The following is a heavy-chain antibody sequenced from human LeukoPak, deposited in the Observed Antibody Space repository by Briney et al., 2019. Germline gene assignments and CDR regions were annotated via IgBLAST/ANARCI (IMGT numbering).Heavy chain of an antibody. Sequence: GGSLRLSCAASGFTFTNAWMSWVRQAPGKGLEWVGRIKSNADGGTTDYAAPVKGRFTISRDDSKNTLYMQMNSLKTEDTAVYYCTTGYGSVDYWGQGTLVTVSS. CDR1: GFTFTNAW. CDR2: IKSNADGGTT. J-gene: IGHJ4*02. CDR3: TTGYGSVDY. D-gene: IGHD3-10*01. V-gene: IGHV3-15*01.